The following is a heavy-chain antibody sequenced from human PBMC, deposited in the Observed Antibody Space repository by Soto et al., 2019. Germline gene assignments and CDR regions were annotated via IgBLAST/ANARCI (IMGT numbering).Heavy chain of an antibody. D-gene: IGHD1-26*01. CDR2: ISAYNGNT. CDR3: GRDDPKWELLRAWYYYYGMDV. J-gene: IGHJ6*02. Sequence: ASVKVSCKASGYTFTSYGISWVRQAPGQGLEWMGWISAYNGNTNYAQKLQGRVTMTTDTSTSTAYMELRSLRSDDTAVYYCGRDDPKWELLRAWYYYYGMDVWGQGTTVTVSS. V-gene: IGHV1-18*01. CDR1: GYTFTSYG.